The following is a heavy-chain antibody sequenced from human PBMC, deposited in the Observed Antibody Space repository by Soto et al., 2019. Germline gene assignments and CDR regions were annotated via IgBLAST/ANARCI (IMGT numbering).Heavy chain of an antibody. D-gene: IGHD3-3*01. CDR3: ARSQDHLRLHYYDTDV. V-gene: IGHV3-30*03. J-gene: IGHJ6*02. CDR1: GFTYSIYG. Sequence: WVSLRRSGSAAGFTYSIYGMHWVRQAPGKGPERVAVISYDGSNKFYADSVKGRFTISRDNSKNTLYLQMNSLRAEDTAVYYCARSQDHLRLHYYDTDVRDQGTTVTVSS. CDR2: ISYDGSNK.